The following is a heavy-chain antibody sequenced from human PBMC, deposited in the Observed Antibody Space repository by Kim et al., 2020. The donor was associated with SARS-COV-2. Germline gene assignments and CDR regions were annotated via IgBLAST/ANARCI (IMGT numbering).Heavy chain of an antibody. V-gene: IGHV3-23*01. Sequence: GGSLRLSCAASGFTFSSYAMSWVRQAPGKGLEWVSAISGSGGSTYYADSVKGRFTISRDNSKNTLYLQMNSLRAEDTAVYYCANVGVGHDSSGYPDYWGQGTLVTVSS. D-gene: IGHD3-22*01. CDR3: ANVGVGHDSSGYPDY. CDR2: ISGSGGST. J-gene: IGHJ4*02. CDR1: GFTFSSYA.